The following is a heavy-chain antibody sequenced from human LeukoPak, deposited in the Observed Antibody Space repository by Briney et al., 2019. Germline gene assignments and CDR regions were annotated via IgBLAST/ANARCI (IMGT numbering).Heavy chain of an antibody. Sequence: SVKVSCKASGYTFISYAIRWVRQAPGQGLEWMGGIIPMFGTANYAQKFQGRVTITADESTSTAYMELSSLRSEDTAVYYCARGRAYCGGDCFPTYYYMDVWGKGTTVTISS. V-gene: IGHV1-69*13. D-gene: IGHD2-21*02. J-gene: IGHJ6*03. CDR1: GYTFISYA. CDR3: ARGRAYCGGDCFPTYYYMDV. CDR2: IIPMFGTA.